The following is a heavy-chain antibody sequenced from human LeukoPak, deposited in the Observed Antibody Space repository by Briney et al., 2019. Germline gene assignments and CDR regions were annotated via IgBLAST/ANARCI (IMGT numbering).Heavy chain of an antibody. CDR3: ARDRGYDILTGNYYYYYYYMDV. V-gene: IGHV4-39*07. Sequence: SETLSLTCTVSGGFISSSSYYWGWIRQPPGTGLEWIGSIYYSGSTYYNPSLKSRVTMSVDTSKNQFSLKLSSVTAADTAVYYCARDRGYDILTGNYYYYYYYMDVWGKGTTVTISS. D-gene: IGHD3-9*01. J-gene: IGHJ6*03. CDR2: IYYSGST. CDR1: GGFISSSSYY.